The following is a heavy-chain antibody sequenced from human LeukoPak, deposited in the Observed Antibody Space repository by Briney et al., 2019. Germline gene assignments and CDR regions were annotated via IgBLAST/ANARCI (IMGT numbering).Heavy chain of an antibody. Sequence: GGSLRLSCAASGFTFSNYWMTWVRQAPGKGLEWVADIKRDGSEKLYVKSVRGRFTISRDNAKMSLFLQMNSLRAEDTAVYYCARDNGVVHGVYYMDVWGKGTTVTVS. CDR3: ARDNGVVHGVYYMDV. J-gene: IGHJ6*03. CDR2: IKRDGSEK. CDR1: GFTFSNYW. D-gene: IGHD3-3*01. V-gene: IGHV3-7*01.